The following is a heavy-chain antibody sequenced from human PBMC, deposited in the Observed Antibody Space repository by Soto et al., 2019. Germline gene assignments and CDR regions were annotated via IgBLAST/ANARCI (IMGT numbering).Heavy chain of an antibody. CDR1: GFNFGDYH. V-gene: IGHV3-9*01. CDR3: VKGTLFGVSVRHLDY. CDR2: ISWNSGNL. Sequence: EMQLVESGGGLVQPGRSLRLSCAASGFNFGDYHMHWVRQAPGKGLEWVSSISWNSGNLGYADSVKGRFTISRNNAKNAIYLQMNSLRREDTALYYCVKGTLFGVSVRHLDYWGQGTLVTVSS. D-gene: IGHD2-8*01. J-gene: IGHJ4*02.